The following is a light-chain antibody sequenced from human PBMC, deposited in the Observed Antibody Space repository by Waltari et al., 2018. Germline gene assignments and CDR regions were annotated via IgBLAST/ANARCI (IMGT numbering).Light chain of an antibody. CDR2: NSF. CDR3: QRYHNWPPRVT. V-gene: IGKV3-15*01. J-gene: IGKJ3*01. CDR1: QSVGLN. Sequence: EIVLTQSPATLSVSPGGRATLSCRASQSVGLNLAWYQQHRGQAPRLLIYNSFTRATGVPARFSGSGSGSDFGLTLTSLQSEDFAIYYCQRYHNWPPRVTFGPGTRVDI.